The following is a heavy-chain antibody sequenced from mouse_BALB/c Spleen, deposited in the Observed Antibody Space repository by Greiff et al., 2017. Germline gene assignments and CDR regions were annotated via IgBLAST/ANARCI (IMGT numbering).Heavy chain of an antibody. V-gene: IGHV3-6*02. CDR2: ISYDGSN. CDR3: ASFYYGNYWFAY. Sequence: EVKVEESGPGLVKPSQSLSLTCSVTGYSITSGYYWNWIRQFPGNKLEWMGYISYDGSNNYNPSLKNRISITRDTSKNQFFLKLNSVTTEDTATYYCASFYYGNYWFAYWGQGTLVTVSA. D-gene: IGHD2-1*01. CDR1: GYSITSGYY. J-gene: IGHJ3*01.